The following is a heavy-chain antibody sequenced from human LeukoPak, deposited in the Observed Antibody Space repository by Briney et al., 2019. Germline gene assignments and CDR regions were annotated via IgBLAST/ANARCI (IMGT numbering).Heavy chain of an antibody. V-gene: IGHV3-23*01. Sequence: PGGSLRLSCAASGFTFSSYGMSWVRQAPGKGLEWVSAISGSGGSTYYADSVKGRLTISRDNSKNTLYLQMNSLRAEDTGVYYCAKDLSSGSRRAYWGQGTLVTVSS. CDR1: GFTFSSYG. CDR2: ISGSGGST. J-gene: IGHJ4*02. D-gene: IGHD6-19*01. CDR3: AKDLSSGSRRAY.